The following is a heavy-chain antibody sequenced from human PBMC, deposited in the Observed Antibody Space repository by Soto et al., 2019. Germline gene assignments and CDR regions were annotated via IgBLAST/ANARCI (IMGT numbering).Heavy chain of an antibody. J-gene: IGHJ6*02. CDR2: ISGNSKSK. D-gene: IGHD4-17*01. CDR1: GFTFSDYF. CDR3: ARGDYGDYFVYIGLDV. V-gene: IGHV3-11*05. Sequence: QVQLVESGGGPVKPGGSLTLSCAASGFTFSDYFIHWIRQAPGKGLEWVSHISGNSKSKNYAESVRGRFTISRDNAKNSVSLRMNGLRTEDTALYYCARGDYGDYFVYIGLDVWGQGTTVTFPS.